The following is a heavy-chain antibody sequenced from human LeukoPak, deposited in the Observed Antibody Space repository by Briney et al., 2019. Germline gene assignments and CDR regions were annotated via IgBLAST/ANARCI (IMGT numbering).Heavy chain of an antibody. CDR2: MNPNSGNT. J-gene: IGHJ4*02. Sequence: ASVKVSCKASGGTFSSYAINWVRQATGQGLEWMGWMNPNSGNTGYVQKFQGRVTMTRNTSISTAYMELSSLRSEDTAVYYCARGRDTSYSSVDYWGQGTLVTVSS. CDR3: ARGRDTSYSSVDY. CDR1: GGTFSSYA. V-gene: IGHV1-8*02. D-gene: IGHD6-19*01.